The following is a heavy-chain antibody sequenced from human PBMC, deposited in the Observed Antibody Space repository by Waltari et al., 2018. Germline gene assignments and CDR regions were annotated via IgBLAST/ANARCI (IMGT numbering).Heavy chain of an antibody. CDR1: GGPFSHCS. CDR2: IIPIFKTP. CDR3: AREGEGVVGATPFDH. Sequence: QAQGLQSGAEEKKPGSSVQVYCTPSGGPFSHCSFAWVGHAPGQGIEYMGGIIPIFKTPNYAQKFRDRVTIRADESTSTVYMELRSLRSGDTAVYFCAREGEGVVGATPFDHWGPGTLVTVSS. V-gene: IGHV1-69*01. J-gene: IGHJ4*02. D-gene: IGHD1-26*01.